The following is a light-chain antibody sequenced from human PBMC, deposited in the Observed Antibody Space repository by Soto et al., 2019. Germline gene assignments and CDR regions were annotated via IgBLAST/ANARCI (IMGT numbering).Light chain of an antibody. CDR3: QHCDYLPI. Sequence: DIQMTQSPSSLSASVGDRVTITFQASQDITSYLNWYQHKPGKAPKLLIYDASILEAGVPPRFSGSGSGTDFTLTISSLQPDDVATYYCQHCDYLPIFGPGTTVDFK. CDR1: QDITSY. V-gene: IGKV1-33*01. CDR2: DAS. J-gene: IGKJ3*01.